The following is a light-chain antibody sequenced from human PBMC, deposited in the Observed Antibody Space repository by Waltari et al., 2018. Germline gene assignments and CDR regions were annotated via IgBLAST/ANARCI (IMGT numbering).Light chain of an antibody. J-gene: IGLJ1*01. CDR3: QSYDSSLNIYV. Sequence: QSVLTQPPSVSGAPGQGVTISCTGSTSNIGAGHDVHWFQQLPGTAPKLLTHDVRTRPSGVPARFSAAQSGTSASLASTGLQADDEADYYCQSYDSSLNIYVFGTGTKVTVL. V-gene: IGLV1-40*01. CDR1: TSNIGAGHD. CDR2: DVR.